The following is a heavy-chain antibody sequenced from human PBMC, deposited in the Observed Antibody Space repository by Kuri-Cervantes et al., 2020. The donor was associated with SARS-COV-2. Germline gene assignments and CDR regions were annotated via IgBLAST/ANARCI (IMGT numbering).Heavy chain of an antibody. J-gene: IGHJ4*02. CDR3: ASRIVVVPAAGPYFDY. CDR1: GESFSGYY. V-gene: IGHV4-34*01. CDR2: VNHRGST. Sequence: SQTLSLTCAFYGESFSGYYWNWIRQSPGKGLEWIGEVNHRGSTNYNPSLKSRVTISVDTSSKQFSLHLGSVTAADTAVYYCASRIVVVPAAGPYFDYWGQGTLVTVSS. D-gene: IGHD2-2*01.